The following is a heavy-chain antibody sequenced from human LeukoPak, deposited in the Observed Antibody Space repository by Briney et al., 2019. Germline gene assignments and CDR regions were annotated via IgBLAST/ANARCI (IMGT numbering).Heavy chain of an antibody. V-gene: IGHV2-70*01. J-gene: IGHJ6*02. CDR3: ARIQGSYLGYYYGMDV. CDR1: GFSLSTSGMC. Sequence: PGPALVKPTQTLTLTCTFSGFSLSTSGMCVSWIRQPPGKALEWLALIDWDDDKYYSTSLKTRLTISKDTSKNQVVLTMTSMDPVDTATYYCARIQGSYLGYYYGMDVWGQGTTVTVSS. CDR2: IDWDDDK. D-gene: IGHD1-26*01.